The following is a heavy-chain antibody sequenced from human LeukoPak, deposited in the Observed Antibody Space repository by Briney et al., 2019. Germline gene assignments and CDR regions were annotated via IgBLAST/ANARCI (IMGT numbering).Heavy chain of an antibody. CDR3: ARVPAATRPHDYMDV. Sequence: ASVKVSCKASGYTFTGYYMHWVRQAPGQGLEWMGWINPNSGGTNYAQKFQGRVTMTRDTSISTAYMELSRLRSDDTAVYYCARVPAATRPHDYMDVWGKGTTVTISS. J-gene: IGHJ6*03. V-gene: IGHV1-2*02. CDR1: GYTFTGYY. CDR2: INPNSGGT. D-gene: IGHD2-15*01.